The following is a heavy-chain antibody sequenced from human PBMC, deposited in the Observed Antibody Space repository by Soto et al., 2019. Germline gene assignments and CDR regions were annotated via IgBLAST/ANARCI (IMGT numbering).Heavy chain of an antibody. J-gene: IGHJ4*02. CDR2: ISAYNGNT. V-gene: IGHV1-18*01. Sequence: ASVKVSCKASGYTFTSYGISWVRQAPGQGLEWMGWISAYNGNTNYAQKLQGRVTMTTDTSTSTAYMELRSLRSDDTAVYYCARDRRFLEWLYKEYYFDYWGQGTLVTVSS. CDR3: ARDRRFLEWLYKEYYFDY. CDR1: GYTFTSYG. D-gene: IGHD3-3*01.